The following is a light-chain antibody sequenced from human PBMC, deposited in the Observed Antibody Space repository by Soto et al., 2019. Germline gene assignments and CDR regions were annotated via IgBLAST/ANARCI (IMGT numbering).Light chain of an antibody. CDR1: SSNIGSNS. Sequence: QSVLTQPPSVSAAPGQRVTISCSGSSSNIGSNSVSWYQHLSGTAPKLLIYADNQRPSGIPDRFSGSKSGTSATLGITGLQTGDEAVYYCGAWDSGLSAGGFGGGTKLTVL. CDR3: GAWDSGLSAGG. CDR2: ADN. V-gene: IGLV1-51*02. J-gene: IGLJ2*01.